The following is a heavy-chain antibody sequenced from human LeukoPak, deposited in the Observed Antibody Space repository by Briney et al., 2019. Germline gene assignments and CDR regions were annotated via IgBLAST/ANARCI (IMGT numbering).Heavy chain of an antibody. CDR1: GLTFRKYA. V-gene: IGHV3-23*01. J-gene: IGHJ4*02. Sequence: GGSLRLSCVASGLTFRKYAMSWVRQAPGKGLEWMSAMGGDGSGTNHADSAKGRFTISRDNSKNTLYLQMSSLRGEDTAVYYCAGIGAARQFDYWGQGTLVTVSS. D-gene: IGHD3-16*01. CDR2: MGGDGSGT. CDR3: AGIGAARQFDY.